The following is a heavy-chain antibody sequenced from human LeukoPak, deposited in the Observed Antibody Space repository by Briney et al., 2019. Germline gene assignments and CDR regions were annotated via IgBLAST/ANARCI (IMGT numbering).Heavy chain of an antibody. CDR1: GDSVSSNSAA. D-gene: IGHD3-10*01. V-gene: IGHV6-1*01. CDR3: AREKGVRGAQNWFDP. Sequence: SQTLSLTCAISGDSVSSNSAAWNWIRQSPSRGLEWLGRTYYRSEWYNDYAVSVKSRITINPDTSKNQFSLQLNSVTPEDTAVYYCAREKGVRGAQNWFDPWGQGTLVTVSS. J-gene: IGHJ5*02. CDR2: TYYRSEWYN.